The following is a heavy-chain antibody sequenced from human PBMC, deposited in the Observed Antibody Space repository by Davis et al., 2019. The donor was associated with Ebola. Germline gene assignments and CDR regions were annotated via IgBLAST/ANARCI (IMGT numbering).Heavy chain of an antibody. CDR3: ARGGAAGSKLWYYYYGMDV. CDR2: IKQDGSEK. J-gene: IGHJ6*02. Sequence: PGGSLRLSCAASGFTFSSYGMHWVRQAPGKGLEWVANIKQDGSEKYYVDSVKGRFTISRDNAKNSLYLQMNSLRAEDTAVYYCARGGAAGSKLWYYYYGMDVWGQGTTVTVSS. V-gene: IGHV3-7*03. CDR1: GFTFSSYG. D-gene: IGHD6-13*01.